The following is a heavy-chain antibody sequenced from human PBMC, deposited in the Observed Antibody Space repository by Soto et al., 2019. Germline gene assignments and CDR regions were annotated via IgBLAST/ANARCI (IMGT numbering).Heavy chain of an antibody. CDR3: AKHDFWTLYNTGLDS. V-gene: IGHV3-23*01. CDR1: GGTFTGYA. Sequence: VVSLRLWCSAAGGTFTGYAMSWVRQAPGKGLEWVSGISGSGGDTKSADSVKGRFTISRDNFKNMLYLQMNSLRAEDTAVYYCAKHDFWTLYNTGLDSWGQGTLVTVSS. D-gene: IGHD3-3*01. CDR2: ISGSGGDT. J-gene: IGHJ4*02.